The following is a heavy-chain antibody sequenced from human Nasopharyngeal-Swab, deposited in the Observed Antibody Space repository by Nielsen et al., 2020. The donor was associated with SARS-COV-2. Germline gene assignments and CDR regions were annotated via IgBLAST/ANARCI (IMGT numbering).Heavy chain of an antibody. CDR1: GGSISSSSYY. J-gene: IGHJ6*02. Sequence: GSLRLSCSVSGGSISSSSYYWGWIRQPPGKGLEWIGSIYYSGSTYYNPSLKSRVTISVHTSKNQFSLKLSSVTAADTAVYYCARSPSSSWSTYYYSMDVWGQGTTVTVSS. CDR3: ARSPSSSWSTYYYSMDV. V-gene: IGHV4-39*01. CDR2: IYYSGST. D-gene: IGHD6-13*01.